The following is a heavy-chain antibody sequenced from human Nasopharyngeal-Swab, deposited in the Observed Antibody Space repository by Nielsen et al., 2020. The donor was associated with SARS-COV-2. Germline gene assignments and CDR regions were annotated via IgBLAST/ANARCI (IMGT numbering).Heavy chain of an antibody. CDR2: IDHTGGT. D-gene: IGHD7-27*01. Sequence: PGKGLEWIGEIDHTGGTNYNPSLKSRVTISVDTSKNRFSLKLSSVTAADTAVYYCARGLSGIVPAPILGLGPFYSFYYMDVWGKGTTVTVSS. V-gene: IGHV4-34*01. J-gene: IGHJ6*03. CDR3: ARGLSGIVPAPILGLGPFYSFYYMDV.